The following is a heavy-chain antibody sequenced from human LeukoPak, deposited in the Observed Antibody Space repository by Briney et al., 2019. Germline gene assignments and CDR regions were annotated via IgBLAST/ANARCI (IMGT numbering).Heavy chain of an antibody. V-gene: IGHV4-34*01. CDR3: ARGLYWGSAGNGICYKDV. Sequence: SETLSVTCAVYNGSLSGYDWSWIRQSPGKGLEWIGEINESGDTNYNPSLKSRIIISVDKSKTQFSLKLRSLTAADTAVFYCARGLYWGSAGNGICYKDVWGGGTTVTVYS. J-gene: IGHJ6*03. CDR1: NGSLSGYD. CDR2: INESGDT. D-gene: IGHD2-8*02.